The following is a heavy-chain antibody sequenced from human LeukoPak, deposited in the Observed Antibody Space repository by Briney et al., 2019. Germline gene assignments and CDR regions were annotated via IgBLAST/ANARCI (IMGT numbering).Heavy chain of an antibody. D-gene: IGHD4-17*01. J-gene: IGHJ3*02. CDR3: ARVEGYGDYGIGHDAFDI. Sequence: GGSLRLSCAASGFPFSSYEMNWVRQAPGKGLEWVSYISSSGSTIYYADSVKGRFTISRDNAKNSLYLQMNSLRAEDTAVYYCARVEGYGDYGIGHDAFDIWGQGTMVTVSS. CDR2: ISSSGSTI. V-gene: IGHV3-48*03. CDR1: GFPFSSYE.